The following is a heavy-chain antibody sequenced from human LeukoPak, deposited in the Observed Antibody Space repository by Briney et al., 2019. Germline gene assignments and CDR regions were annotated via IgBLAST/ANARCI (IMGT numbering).Heavy chain of an antibody. CDR1: GGSFSGYY. CDR3: ARRGWSSSWYTPTYYFDS. V-gene: IGHV4-34*01. D-gene: IGHD6-13*01. CDR2: INHSGST. J-gene: IGHJ4*02. Sequence: SETLSLTCAVYGGSFSGYYWSWIRQPPGKGLEWIGEINHSGSTNYNPSLKSRVTISVDTSKNQFSLKLSSVTAADTAVYYCARRGWSSSWYTPTYYFDSWGQGTLVTVSS.